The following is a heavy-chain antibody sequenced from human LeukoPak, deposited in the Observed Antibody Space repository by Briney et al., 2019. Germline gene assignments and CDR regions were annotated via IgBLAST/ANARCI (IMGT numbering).Heavy chain of an antibody. Sequence: AGGSLRLSCAASGFAFSSYAMSWVRQAPGQGLEWVSAISGSGGSTYYADSVKGRFIISRDNSKNTLYLQLNSLRAEDTALYYCATYRRPFSDWGSYYFDCWGQGTLVTVSS. D-gene: IGHD3-16*01. CDR2: ISGSGGST. V-gene: IGHV3-23*01. CDR3: ATYRRPFSDWGSYYFDC. CDR1: GFAFSSYA. J-gene: IGHJ4*02.